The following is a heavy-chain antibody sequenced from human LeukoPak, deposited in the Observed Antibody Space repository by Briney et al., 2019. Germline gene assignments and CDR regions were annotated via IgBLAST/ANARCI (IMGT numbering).Heavy chain of an antibody. CDR2: IYYSGST. CDR1: GGSISSGDYY. CDR3: ARGGYYYDSSGYWGAFDI. J-gene: IGHJ3*02. Sequence: PSQTLSLTCTVSGGSISSGDYYWSWIRQPPGKGLEWIGYIYYSGSTYYNPSLKSRVTISVDTSKNQFSLKLSSVTAADTAVYYCARGGYYYDSSGYWGAFDIWGQGTMVTVSS. D-gene: IGHD3-22*01. V-gene: IGHV4-30-4*01.